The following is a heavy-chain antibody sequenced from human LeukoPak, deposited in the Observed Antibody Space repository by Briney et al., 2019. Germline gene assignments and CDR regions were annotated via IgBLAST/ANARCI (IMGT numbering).Heavy chain of an antibody. CDR3: VRDRYDILSGYYNPQYNYYYMDV. V-gene: IGHV4-59*11. CDR2: IYYSGST. CDR1: GGSISSHY. J-gene: IGHJ6*03. Sequence: SETLSLTCTVSGGSISSHYWSWIRQPPGKGLEWIGYIYYSGSTDYNPSLKSRVSISVDTSKNQFSLKVSSVTAADTAVYYCVRDRYDILSGYYNPQYNYYYMDVWGKGPTVTVSS. D-gene: IGHD3-9*01.